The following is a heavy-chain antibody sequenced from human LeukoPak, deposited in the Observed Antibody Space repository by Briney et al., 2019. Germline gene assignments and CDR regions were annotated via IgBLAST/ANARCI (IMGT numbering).Heavy chain of an antibody. D-gene: IGHD3-10*01. CDR3: ERDQYTYVYYGYYYSYMDA. Sequence: ASVKVSCKTSGFTFTDHYIHWVRQAPGQGLEWMGRINPNTGGTNYAQNFQGRVTMTRDTSISTAYMELSSLRSDDTAGYYCERDQYTYVYYGYYYSYMDAWGKGTTVTVSS. V-gene: IGHV1-2*06. CDR1: GFTFTDHY. J-gene: IGHJ6*03. CDR2: INPNTGGT.